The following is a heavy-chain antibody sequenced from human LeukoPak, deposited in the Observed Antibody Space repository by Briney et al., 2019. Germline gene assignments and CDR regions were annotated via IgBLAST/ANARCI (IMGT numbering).Heavy chain of an antibody. J-gene: IGHJ1*01. CDR2: IKQDGSEK. Sequence: GGSLRLSCAASGFTFSRYWMSWVRQAPGKWLEWAAKIKQDGSEKYYVDSVKGRFTISRDNAKNSLYLQMNSLRAEDTAVYFCAGPQWDSSGSVYFQHWGQGTLVTVSS. CDR1: GFTFSRYW. D-gene: IGHD3-22*01. V-gene: IGHV3-7*05. CDR3: AGPQWDSSGSVYFQH.